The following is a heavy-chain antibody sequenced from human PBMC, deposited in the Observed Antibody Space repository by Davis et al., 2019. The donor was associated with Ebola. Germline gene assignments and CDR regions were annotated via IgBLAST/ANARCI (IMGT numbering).Heavy chain of an antibody. J-gene: IGHJ4*02. CDR3: SRGGAVKFDY. CDR1: GFLFSNYE. D-gene: IGHD4-17*01. Sequence: GESLKISCAASGFLFSNYEMNWVRQAPGKGLEWVANIKQDGSEIHYVDSVKGRFTISRDNTKNSLYLQMNSLRDEDTALYYCSRGGAVKFDYWGQGTLVTVSS. V-gene: IGHV3-7*01. CDR2: IKQDGSEI.